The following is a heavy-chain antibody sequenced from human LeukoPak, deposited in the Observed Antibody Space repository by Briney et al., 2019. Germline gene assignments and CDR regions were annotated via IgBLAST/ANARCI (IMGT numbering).Heavy chain of an antibody. D-gene: IGHD3-10*01. V-gene: IGHV1-2*02. J-gene: IGHJ5*02. CDR3: ARDLRGSGYDP. CDR2: INLHRGAT. CDR1: GYNFTDFY. Sequence: ASVKVCCKAYGYNFTDFYIHWVRQATGQGPELMGWINLHRGATDYAQKFRGRVTMTRDTSISLVYMELSRLKSNDTAVYYCARDLRGSGYDPWGQGTLVTVSS.